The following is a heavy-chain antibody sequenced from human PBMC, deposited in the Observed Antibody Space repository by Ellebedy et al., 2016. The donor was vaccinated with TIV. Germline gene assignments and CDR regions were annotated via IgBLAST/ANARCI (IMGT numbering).Heavy chain of an antibody. CDR3: AAFPYLSSSSAY. D-gene: IGHD6-6*01. CDR2: VYPENGDT. CDR1: GYTFSSYG. V-gene: IGHV1-18*04. J-gene: IGHJ4*02. Sequence: ASVKVSCKASGYTFSSYGISWVRQAPGQGLEWMGWVYPENGDTTYAQKFQGRITMTRDTSTTTVYMELNSLRSDDTAVYYCAAFPYLSSSSAYWGQGALVTVSS.